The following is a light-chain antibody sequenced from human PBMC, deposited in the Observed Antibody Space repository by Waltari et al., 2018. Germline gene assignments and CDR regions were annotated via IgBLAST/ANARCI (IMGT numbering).Light chain of an antibody. V-gene: IGLV2-18*02. Sequence: QSALTQPPSVSGSPGQSVTISCTGTRSDVGGYNRVYWYPQPPGTAPKLIIYEVSDRPSGVPDRFSGSKSDNPASLTISGLQAEDEADYYCSSYTSSSTLVFGGGTKLTVL. CDR2: EVS. CDR3: SSYTSSSTLV. J-gene: IGLJ2*01. CDR1: RSDVGGYNR.